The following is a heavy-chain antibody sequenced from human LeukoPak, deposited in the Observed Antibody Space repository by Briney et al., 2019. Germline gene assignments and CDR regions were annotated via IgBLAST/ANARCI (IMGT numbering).Heavy chain of an antibody. Sequence: ASVKVSCKTSGYTFTSYDINWVRQATGQGLEWMGWMNPNSGNTVYAQKFQGRVTITRNTSISTAYMELSSLRSEDTAVYYCARALQNSITIFGVVNFDYWGQGTLVTVSS. CDR3: ARALQNSITIFGVVNFDY. V-gene: IGHV1-8*03. D-gene: IGHD3-3*01. J-gene: IGHJ4*02. CDR1: GYTFTSYD. CDR2: MNPNSGNT.